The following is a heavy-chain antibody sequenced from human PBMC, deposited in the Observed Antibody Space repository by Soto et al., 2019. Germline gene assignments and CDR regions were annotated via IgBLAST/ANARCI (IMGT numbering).Heavy chain of an antibody. V-gene: IGHV4-34*01. J-gene: IGHJ6*01. Sequence: PSQTLSLTCAVYGGSFSGYYWSWIRQPPGKGLEWIGEINHSGSTNYNPSLKSRVTISVDTSKNQFSLKLSSVTAADTAVYYCARASTNGVCSHYYYQSGRDVWGQGHTVTVSS. CDR1: GGSFSGYY. D-gene: IGHD2-8*01. CDR2: INHSGST. CDR3: ARASTNGVCSHYYYQSGRDV.